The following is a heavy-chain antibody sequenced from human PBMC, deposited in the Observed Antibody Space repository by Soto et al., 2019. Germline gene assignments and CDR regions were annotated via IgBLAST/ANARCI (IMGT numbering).Heavy chain of an antibody. CDR1: GGSISSGDW. V-gene: IGHV4-4*02. D-gene: IGHD3-22*01. Sequence: SETLSLTCAVSGGSISSGDWWSWVRQPPGQGLEWIGEIYHSGSTNYNPSLKSRVTISVDKSKNQFSLKLSSVTAADTAVYYCARDQLYYNDISGRPLNAFDVWGQGTMV. J-gene: IGHJ3*01. CDR2: IYHSGST. CDR3: ARDQLYYNDISGRPLNAFDV.